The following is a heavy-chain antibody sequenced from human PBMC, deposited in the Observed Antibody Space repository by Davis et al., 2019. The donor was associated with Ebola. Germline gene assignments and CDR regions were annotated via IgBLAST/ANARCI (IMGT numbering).Heavy chain of an antibody. CDR1: GYSFTYYW. CDR3: ARHRPYGDYALDY. J-gene: IGHJ4*02. D-gene: IGHD4-17*01. Sequence: KVSCKGSGYSFTYYWIGWVRQMPGKGLEWMGIIYPGDSDTRYSPSFQGQVTISADKSITTAYLQWSSLKASDTAMYYCARHRPYGDYALDYWGQGTLVTVSS. V-gene: IGHV5-51*01. CDR2: IYPGDSDT.